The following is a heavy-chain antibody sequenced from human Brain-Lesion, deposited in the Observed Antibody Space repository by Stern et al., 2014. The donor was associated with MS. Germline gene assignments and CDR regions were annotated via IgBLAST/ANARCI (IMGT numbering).Heavy chain of an antibody. D-gene: IGHD2-15*01. J-gene: IGHJ5*02. CDR1: GGSVSSTSYA. Sequence: QVQLQESGPGLVKPSETLSLTCTVAGGSVSSTSYAWAWIRQPPGKGLEWIGTIYYSGNTYYSPSLKSRLTISLDTSQNQFSLHLRCVTAADTAVYYCAGEEDIRYCSGGSCTGNWFDPWGQGTLVTVSS. CDR2: IYYSGNT. CDR3: AGEEDIRYCSGGSCTGNWFDP. V-gene: IGHV4-39*01.